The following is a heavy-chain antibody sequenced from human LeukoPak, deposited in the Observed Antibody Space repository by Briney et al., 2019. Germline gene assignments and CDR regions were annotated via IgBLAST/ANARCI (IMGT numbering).Heavy chain of an antibody. J-gene: IGHJ4*02. CDR1: GFTFSSYW. V-gene: IGHV3-7*01. D-gene: IGHD1-26*01. CDR3: ARVEKGSYPNPALWDY. CDR2: IKQDGSEK. Sequence: GGSLRLSCAASGFTFSSYWMSWVRQAPGKGLEWVANIKQDGSEKYYVDSVKGRFTISRDNAKNSLYLQMNSLRAEDTAVYYCARVEKGSYPNPALWDYWGQGTLVTVSS.